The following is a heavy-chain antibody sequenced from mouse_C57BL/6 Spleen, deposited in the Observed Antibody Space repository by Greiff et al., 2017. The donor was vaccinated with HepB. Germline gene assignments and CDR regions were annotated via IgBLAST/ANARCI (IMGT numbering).Heavy chain of an antibody. CDR2: IDPSDSET. J-gene: IGHJ1*03. CDR3: ARDWDEYFDV. V-gene: IGHV1-52*01. D-gene: IGHD4-1*01. CDR1: GYTFTSYW. Sequence: QVQLQQPGAELVRPGSSVKLSCKASGYTFTSYWMHWVKQRPIQGLEWIGNIDPSDSETHYNQKFKDKATLTVDKSSSTAYMQRSSLTSDDSAVYYCARDWDEYFDVWGTGTTVTVSS.